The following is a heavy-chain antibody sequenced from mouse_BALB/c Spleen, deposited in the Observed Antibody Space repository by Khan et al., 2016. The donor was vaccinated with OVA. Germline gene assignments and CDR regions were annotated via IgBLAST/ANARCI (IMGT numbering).Heavy chain of an antibody. Sequence: VQLVESGPGLVQPSQRLSITCTVSGFSLTSYGVHWVRQSPGKGLEWLGAIWSVGSTDYNAAFISRLNLSKDNSKSQAFLKMNRLQANETAIYYGARNYDYDEGLAYWGQGTLVTVSA. CDR1: GFSLTSYG. CDR3: ARNYDYDEGLAY. CDR2: IWSVGST. V-gene: IGHV2-2*02. J-gene: IGHJ3*01. D-gene: IGHD2-4*01.